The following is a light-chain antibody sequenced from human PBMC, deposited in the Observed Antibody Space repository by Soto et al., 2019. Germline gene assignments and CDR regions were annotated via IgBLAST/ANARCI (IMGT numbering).Light chain of an antibody. CDR3: SSYTRSRGV. Sequence: QSVLTQPASVSGSPGQSVTISCTGTSSDIGGYNYVSWYQQHPGKAPKLTIYDVSSRPSGVSNRFSGSKSGNTASLTISGLQPEDEADYYCSSYTRSRGVFGTGTKLTVL. J-gene: IGLJ1*01. CDR1: SSDIGGYNY. V-gene: IGLV2-14*01. CDR2: DVS.